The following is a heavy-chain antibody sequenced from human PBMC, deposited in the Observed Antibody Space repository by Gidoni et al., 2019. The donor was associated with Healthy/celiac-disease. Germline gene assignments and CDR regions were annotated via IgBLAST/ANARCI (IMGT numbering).Heavy chain of an antibody. Sequence: EVQLVESGGGLVQPGRSLRLSCAASGFPFDDYAIDWVRQAPGKGLEWVSGISWNSGSIGYADSVKGRFTISRDNAKNSLYLQMNSLRAEDTALYYCAKALGGYYDSSVDYYFDYWGQGTLVTVSS. CDR3: AKALGGYYDSSVDYYFDY. V-gene: IGHV3-9*01. J-gene: IGHJ4*02. D-gene: IGHD3-22*01. CDR1: GFPFDDYA. CDR2: ISWNSGSI.